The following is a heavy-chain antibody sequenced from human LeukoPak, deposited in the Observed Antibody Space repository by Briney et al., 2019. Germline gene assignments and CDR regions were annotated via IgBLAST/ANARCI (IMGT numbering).Heavy chain of an antibody. CDR2: ISGSGGST. Sequence: AGGSLRLSCAASGFTFSSYAMSWVRQAPGKGLEWVSAISGSGGSTYYADSVKGRFTISRDNSKNTLYLQMNSLRAEDTAVYYCAGRSGYSSGWFTRPFDYWGQGTLVTVSS. CDR1: GFTFSSYA. D-gene: IGHD6-19*01. V-gene: IGHV3-23*01. J-gene: IGHJ4*02. CDR3: AGRSGYSSGWFTRPFDY.